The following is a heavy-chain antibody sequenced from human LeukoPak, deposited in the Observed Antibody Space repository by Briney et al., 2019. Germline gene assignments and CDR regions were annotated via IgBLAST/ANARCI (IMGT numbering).Heavy chain of an antibody. CDR3: AKTPREYCSGGSCYGDY. Sequence: PGGSLRLSCAASGFTVSSNYLSWLRQGPGKGLDWVSSIYIDGNTYYADSVKGRFTISRDNSKNTLYLQMNSLRAEDTAVYYCAKTPREYCSGGSCYGDYWGQGTLVTVSS. D-gene: IGHD2-15*01. CDR2: IYIDGNT. V-gene: IGHV3-53*01. J-gene: IGHJ4*02. CDR1: GFTVSSNY.